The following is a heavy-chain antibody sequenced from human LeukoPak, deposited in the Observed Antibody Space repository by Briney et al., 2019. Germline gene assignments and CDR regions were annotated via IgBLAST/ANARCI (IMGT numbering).Heavy chain of an antibody. J-gene: IGHJ4*02. Sequence: PGRSLRLSCAASGFTFDDYAMHWVRQAPGKGLEWVSGISWNNGSIGYADSVKGRFTISRDNAKNSLYLQMNSLRAEDTALYYCAKDQSRDSSGYYSGDFDYWGQGTLVTVSS. CDR2: ISWNNGSI. D-gene: IGHD3-22*01. CDR3: AKDQSRDSSGYYSGDFDY. CDR1: GFTFDDYA. V-gene: IGHV3-9*01.